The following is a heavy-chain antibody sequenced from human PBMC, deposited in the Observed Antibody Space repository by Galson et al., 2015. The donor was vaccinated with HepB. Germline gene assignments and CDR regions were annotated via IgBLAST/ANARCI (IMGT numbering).Heavy chain of an antibody. Sequence: SVKVSCKASGGTFSSYAISWVRQAPGQGLEWMGRIIPILGIANYAQKFQGRVTITADKSTSTAYMELSSLRSEGTAVYYCARNREYQSTFDYWGQGTLVTVSS. CDR1: GGTFSSYA. V-gene: IGHV1-69*04. CDR3: ARNREYQSTFDY. CDR2: IIPILGIA. D-gene: IGHD2-2*01. J-gene: IGHJ4*02.